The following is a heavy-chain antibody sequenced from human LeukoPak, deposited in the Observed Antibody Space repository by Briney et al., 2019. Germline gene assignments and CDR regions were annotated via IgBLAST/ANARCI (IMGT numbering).Heavy chain of an antibody. D-gene: IGHD6-19*01. CDR2: IDSGSTST. CDR3: ARGRLSSGWYDD. V-gene: IGHV3-11*06. CDR1: GFIFTDYY. J-gene: IGHJ4*02. Sequence: GGSLRLSCAASGFIFTDYYMSWVRQAPGKGLEWVSFIDSGSTSTKYANSVKGRFSISRDNAKNTLYLHMNSLRAEDTAVYYCARGRLSSGWYDDWGQGTLVTVSS.